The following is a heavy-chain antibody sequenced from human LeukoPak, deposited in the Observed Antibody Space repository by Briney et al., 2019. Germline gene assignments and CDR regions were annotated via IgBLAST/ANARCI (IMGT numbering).Heavy chain of an antibody. J-gene: IGHJ4*02. CDR3: ARANYYGSGKKDLDY. CDR2: MNPNSGNT. CDR1: GYTFTTYD. D-gene: IGHD3-10*01. V-gene: IGHV1-8*01. Sequence: WASVKVSCKASGYTFTTYDINWVRQATGQGLEWMGWMNPNSGNTGHAQKFQGRVTMTRNTSMSTAYMELNSLRSEDTAVYYCARANYYGSGKKDLDYWGQGTLVTVSS.